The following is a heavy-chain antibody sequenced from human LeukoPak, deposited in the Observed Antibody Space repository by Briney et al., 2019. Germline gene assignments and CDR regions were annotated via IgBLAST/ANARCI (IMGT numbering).Heavy chain of an antibody. CDR2: ISGSGDST. CDR1: GFTFSTYA. J-gene: IGHJ4*01. V-gene: IGHV3-23*01. Sequence: GGSLRLSCAASGFTFSTYAVNWVRQAPGKGLEWVSTISGSGDSTYYADSVKGRFTISRDNSKDTLYLQMSSVRVDDTAVYYCARDSGPYYDSRGFYWGHSFDSWGHGIPVTVST. D-gene: IGHD3-22*01. CDR3: ARDSGPYYDSRGFYWGHSFDS.